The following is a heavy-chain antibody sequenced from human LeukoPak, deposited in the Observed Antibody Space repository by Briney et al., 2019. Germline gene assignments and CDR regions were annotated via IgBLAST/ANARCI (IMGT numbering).Heavy chain of an antibody. CDR2: ISPSSHYI. Sequence: GGSLRLSCAGSGFTFSNYSINWVRQAPGKGLEWVSSISPSSHYIYYADSVRGRFTISRDNARNSLYLQMNSLRAEDTAVYYCARDSYSSSWYSAFDLWGQGTMVTVSS. D-gene: IGHD6-13*01. J-gene: IGHJ3*01. CDR1: GFTFSNYS. V-gene: IGHV3-21*01. CDR3: ARDSYSSSWYSAFDL.